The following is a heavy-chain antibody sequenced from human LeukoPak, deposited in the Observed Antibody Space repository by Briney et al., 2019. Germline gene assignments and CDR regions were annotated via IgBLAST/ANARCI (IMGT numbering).Heavy chain of an antibody. V-gene: IGHV1-2*02. Sequence: GASVKVSCKASGYTFTDYYMHWVRQAPGQGLEWMGWINPNSGGTNYAQKFQGRVTMTTDTSTSTAYMELRSLRSDDTAVYYCASRGSISGRYDFDYWGQGTLVTVSS. D-gene: IGHD1-26*01. CDR2: INPNSGGT. CDR3: ASRGSISGRYDFDY. CDR1: GYTFTDYY. J-gene: IGHJ4*02.